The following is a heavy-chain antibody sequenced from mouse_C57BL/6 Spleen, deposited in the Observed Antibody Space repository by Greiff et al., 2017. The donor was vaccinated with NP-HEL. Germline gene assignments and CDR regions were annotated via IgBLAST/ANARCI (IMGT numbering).Heavy chain of an antibody. CDR3: ARSDGYYVAWFAY. V-gene: IGHV1-52*01. D-gene: IGHD2-3*01. CDR2: IDPSDSET. CDR1: GYTFTSYW. J-gene: IGHJ3*01. Sequence: VQLQQPGAELVRPGSSVKLSCKASGYTFTSYWMHWVKQRPIQGLEWIGNIDPSDSETHYNQKFKDKATLTVDKSSSTAYMQLSSLTSEDSAVYYCARSDGYYVAWFAYWGQGTLVTVSA.